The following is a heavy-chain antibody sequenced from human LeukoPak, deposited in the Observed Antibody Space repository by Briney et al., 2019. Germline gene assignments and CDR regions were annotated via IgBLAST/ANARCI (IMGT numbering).Heavy chain of an antibody. Sequence: ASVKVSCKASGGTFSSYAISWVRQAPGQGLEWMGGIIPIFGTANYAQKFQGRVTITADESTSTAYMELSSLRSEDTAVYYCARGFGGGRSMATISEGFDYWGQGTLVTVSS. CDR2: IIPIFGTA. CDR3: ARGFGGGRSMATISEGFDY. V-gene: IGHV1-69*13. J-gene: IGHJ4*02. D-gene: IGHD5-24*01. CDR1: GGTFSSYA.